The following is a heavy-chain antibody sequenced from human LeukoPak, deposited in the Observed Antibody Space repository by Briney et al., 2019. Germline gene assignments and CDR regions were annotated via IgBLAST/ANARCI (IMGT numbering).Heavy chain of an antibody. D-gene: IGHD6-19*01. CDR1: GYTFTGYY. CDR2: INGNSGDT. V-gene: IGHV1-2*02. CDR3: VRVAVTGIAYFQY. Sequence: PGATVKVSCKASGYTFTGYYLHWMRQAPGRGLEWMGWINGNSGDTNYAQKFQGRVTMTRDTSISTAYMDLIRLTSDDTAVYYCVRVAVTGIAYFQYWGQGTLVTVPS. J-gene: IGHJ1*01.